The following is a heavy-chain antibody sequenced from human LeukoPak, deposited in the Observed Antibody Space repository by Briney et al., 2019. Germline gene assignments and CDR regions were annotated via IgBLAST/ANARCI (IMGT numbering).Heavy chain of an antibody. CDR1: GYTFTGDY. Sequence: GPSLKVSCKASGYTFTGDYMHWVRQAPGQGLEWMGWINPNSGGTNSAQKLQGRVTMTRHTSSTTSYLELSRLRSDDTPVYYCARDKSRLLASFQWGQGTLVTVSS. V-gene: IGHV1-2*02. D-gene: IGHD2-21*01. CDR2: INPNSGGT. J-gene: IGHJ4*02. CDR3: ARDKSRLLASFQ.